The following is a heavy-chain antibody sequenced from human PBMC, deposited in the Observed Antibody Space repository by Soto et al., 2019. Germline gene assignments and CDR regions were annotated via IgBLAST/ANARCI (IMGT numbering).Heavy chain of an antibody. V-gene: IGHV1-18*01. D-gene: IGHD3-10*01. Sequence: QVQLVQSGAEVKKPGASVKVSCKASGYTFTSYGISWVRQAPGQGLEWMGWISAYNGNTNYTHKLQGRVTINPDTSARTADMELGSMRSDDTAGDYCAGDPGPRSDCWGQGTLGTVSS. J-gene: IGHJ4*02. CDR2: ISAYNGNT. CDR1: GYTFTSYG. CDR3: AGDPGPRSDC.